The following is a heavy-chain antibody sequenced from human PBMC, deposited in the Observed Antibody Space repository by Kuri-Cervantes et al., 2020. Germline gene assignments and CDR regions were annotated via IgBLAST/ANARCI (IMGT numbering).Heavy chain of an antibody. J-gene: IGHJ4*02. Sequence: ASVKVSCKATGYTFSSNGVSWVRQAPGQGLEWMGWISGYNGDTNNLHNLKGRLTMTTDTSTSTAYMELRSLRSDDRAIYYCARDPGFDYWGQGTLVTVSS. CDR3: ARDPGFDY. CDR2: ISGYNGDT. V-gene: IGHV1-18*01. CDR1: GYTFSSNG.